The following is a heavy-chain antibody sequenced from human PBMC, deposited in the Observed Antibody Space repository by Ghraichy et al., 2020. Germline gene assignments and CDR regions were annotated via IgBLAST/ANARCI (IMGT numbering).Heavy chain of an antibody. CDR1: GFSFATYW. J-gene: IGHJ4*02. CDR3: ATYSGSYSAREFDH. CDR2: IKYDGNEQ. D-gene: IGHD1-26*01. V-gene: IGHV3-7*03. Sequence: GESLNISCADSGFSFATYWMSWVRQPPGKGLEWVANIKYDGNEQYYGDSVKGRFTISRDNARNSLYLQMNNLRADDTAVYYCATYSGSYSAREFDHWGQGTLVTVSS.